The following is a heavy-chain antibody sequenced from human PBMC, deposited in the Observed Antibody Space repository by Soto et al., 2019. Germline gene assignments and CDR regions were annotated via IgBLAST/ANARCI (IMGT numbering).Heavy chain of an antibody. D-gene: IGHD4-17*01. J-gene: IGHJ4*02. CDR3: ALSHTVTTDY. CDR2: INSAGSST. Sequence: GSLRLSCAASGLTFSNYWMHWVRQAPGKGLVWVSRINSAGSSTTYADSVKGRFTISRDNAKNTLYLQMNSLRAEDTAVYYCALSHTVTTDYWGQGTLVTVSS. V-gene: IGHV3-74*01. CDR1: GLTFSNYW.